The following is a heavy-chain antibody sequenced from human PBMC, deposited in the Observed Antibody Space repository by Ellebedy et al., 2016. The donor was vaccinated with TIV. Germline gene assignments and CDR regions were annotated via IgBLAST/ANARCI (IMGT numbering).Heavy chain of an antibody. D-gene: IGHD3-9*01. CDR3: ASFIRYFDCDAFDI. Sequence: ASVKVSXXASGYTFISYDINWVRQAPGQGLEWMGIINPSGGSTSYAQKFQGRVTMTRDTSTSTVYMELSSLRSEDTAVYYCASFIRYFDCDAFDIWGQGTMVTVSS. CDR2: INPSGGST. CDR1: GYTFISYD. V-gene: IGHV1-46*01. J-gene: IGHJ3*02.